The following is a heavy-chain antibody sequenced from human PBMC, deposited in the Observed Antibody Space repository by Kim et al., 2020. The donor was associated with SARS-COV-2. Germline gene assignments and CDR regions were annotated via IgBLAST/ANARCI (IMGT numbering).Heavy chain of an antibody. CDR3: ARGSEEWLVTHYYYGMDV. V-gene: IGHV1-69*13. D-gene: IGHD6-19*01. J-gene: IGHJ6*02. CDR2: IIPIFGTA. Sequence: SVKVSCKASGGTFSSYAISWVRQAPGQGLEWMGGIIPIFGTANYAQKFQGRVTITADESTSTAYMELSSLRSEDTAVYYCARGSEEWLVTHYYYGMDVWGQGTTVTVSS. CDR1: GGTFSSYA.